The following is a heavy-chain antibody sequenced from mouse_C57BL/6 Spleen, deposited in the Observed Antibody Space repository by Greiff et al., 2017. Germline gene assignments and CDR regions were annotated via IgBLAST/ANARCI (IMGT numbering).Heavy chain of an antibody. V-gene: IGHV1-54*01. J-gene: IGHJ2*01. CDR1: GYAFTNYL. D-gene: IGHD2-4*01. Sequence: VQLVESGAELVRPGTSVKVSCKASGYAFTNYLIEWVKQRPGQGLEWIGVINPGSGGTNYNEKFKGKATLTADKSSSTAYMQLSSLTSEDSAVYFCARGYDYDYLDYWGQGTTLTVSS. CDR2: INPGSGGT. CDR3: ARGYDYDYLDY.